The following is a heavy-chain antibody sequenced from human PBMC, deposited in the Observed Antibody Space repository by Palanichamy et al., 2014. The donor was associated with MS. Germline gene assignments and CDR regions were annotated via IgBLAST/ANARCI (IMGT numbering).Heavy chain of an antibody. CDR2: INYSEIT. J-gene: IGHJ4*02. D-gene: IGHD6-19*01. CDR1: GDPISSSSYY. CDR3: ARHVGSGRYYFGY. V-gene: IGHV4-39*01. Sequence: QLHLQESGPGLVKPSETLSLTCTVSGDPISSSSYYWGWFRQPPGKGLEWIGSINYSEITYYNPSLKSRVTISVDTSKNQFSLKLSSVTAADTVVFYCARHVGSGRYYFGYWGQGTLVTVSS.